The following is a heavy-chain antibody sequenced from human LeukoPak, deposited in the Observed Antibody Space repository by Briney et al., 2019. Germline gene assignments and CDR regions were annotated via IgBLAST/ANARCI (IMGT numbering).Heavy chain of an antibody. CDR2: IIPIFGTA. J-gene: IGHJ3*02. V-gene: IGHV1-69*13. D-gene: IGHD2-2*02. CDR3: AREPAHIVVVPAAIADAFDI. CDR1: GGTFSSYA. Sequence: GASVKVSCKASGGTFSSYAISWVRQAPGQGLEWMGGIIPIFGTANYAQKFQGRVTLTADESTSTAYMELSSLRSEDTAVYYCAREPAHIVVVPAAIADAFDIWGQGTMVTVSS.